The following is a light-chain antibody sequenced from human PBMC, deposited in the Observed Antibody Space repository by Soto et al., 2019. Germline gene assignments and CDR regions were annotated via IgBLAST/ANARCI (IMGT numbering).Light chain of an antibody. CDR1: SSDVGGYNF. J-gene: IGLJ1*01. CDR2: DVT. CDR3: SSYTSISTYV. Sequence: VLTQPASVSGSPGQSITISCTGTSSDVGGYNFVSWYQQHPDKAPKLMIYDVTNRPSGVSNRFSGSKSGNTASLTISGLQAEDEADYYCSSYTSISTYVFGTGTQLTVL. V-gene: IGLV2-14*01.